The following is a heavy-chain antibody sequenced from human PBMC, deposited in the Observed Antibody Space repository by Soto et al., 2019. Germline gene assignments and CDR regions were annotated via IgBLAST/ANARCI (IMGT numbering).Heavy chain of an antibody. V-gene: IGHV3-23*01. CDR2: ISGDGTRT. CDR3: VKDLRPNRGWFGP. J-gene: IGHJ5*02. D-gene: IGHD3-3*01. Sequence: GGSLRLSCAASGFNFYDYAMTWVRQAPGKGLEWVSGISGDGTRTYYGDSVKGRFTISRDNSKNTVFLQMNSLRAEDTALYYCVKDLRPNRGWFGPWGQGTRVTVSS. CDR1: GFNFYDYA.